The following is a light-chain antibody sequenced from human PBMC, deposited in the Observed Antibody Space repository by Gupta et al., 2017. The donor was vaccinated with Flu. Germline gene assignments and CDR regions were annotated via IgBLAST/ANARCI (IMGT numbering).Light chain of an antibody. Sequence: EIVMTQSPATLSVSPGERATLSCRASQSVSSNLAWYQQKPGQAPRLLIYGASTRATGSAARCSGSGVGTEVNLTISSLQSEDFELYYCQHENSGPPSYTFGQWTKLEIK. CDR1: QSVSSN. CDR2: GAS. V-gene: IGKV3-15*01. CDR3: QHENSGPPSYT. J-gene: IGKJ2*01.